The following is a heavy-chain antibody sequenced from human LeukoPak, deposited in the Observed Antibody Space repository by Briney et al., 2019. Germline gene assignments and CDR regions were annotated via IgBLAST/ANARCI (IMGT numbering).Heavy chain of an antibody. V-gene: IGHV4-61*08. J-gene: IGHJ4*02. D-gene: IGHD6-6*01. Sequence: SQTLSLTCTVSGGSISSGDYYWSWIRQPPGKGLEWIGYIYYSGSAKCNPSLKSRVTISVDTSKNQFSLKLTSVTAADAAVYYCARDIGAARSDYWGQGTLVTVSS. CDR1: GGSISSGDYY. CDR2: IYYSGSA. CDR3: ARDIGAARSDY.